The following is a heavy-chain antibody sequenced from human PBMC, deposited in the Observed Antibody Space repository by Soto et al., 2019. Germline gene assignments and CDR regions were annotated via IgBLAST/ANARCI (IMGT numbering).Heavy chain of an antibody. Sequence: QVQLQESGPGLVKPSETLSLTCTVSGGSISSYYWSWIRQPAGKGLEWIGRIYTSGSTNYNPSLKSRVTMSVDTSKNQFSLKLSSVTAADTAVYYCAREGWGYCSSTSCYTRGSYYYYGMDVWGQGTTVTVSS. CDR1: GGSISSYY. V-gene: IGHV4-4*07. J-gene: IGHJ6*02. CDR2: IYTSGST. D-gene: IGHD2-2*02. CDR3: AREGWGYCSSTSCYTRGSYYYYGMDV.